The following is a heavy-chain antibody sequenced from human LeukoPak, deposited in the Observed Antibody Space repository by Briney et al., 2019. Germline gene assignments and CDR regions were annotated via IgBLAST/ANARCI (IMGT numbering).Heavy chain of an antibody. Sequence: ASVKVSCKASGYTFTSYGISWVRQAPGQGLEWMGWISAYNGNTNYAQKLQGRVTITRDTSASTAYMELSSLRSEDTAVYYCARERDSSGYYESDYWGQGTLVTVSS. CDR3: ARERDSSGYYESDY. CDR1: GYTFTSYG. V-gene: IGHV1-18*01. CDR2: ISAYNGNT. J-gene: IGHJ4*02. D-gene: IGHD3-22*01.